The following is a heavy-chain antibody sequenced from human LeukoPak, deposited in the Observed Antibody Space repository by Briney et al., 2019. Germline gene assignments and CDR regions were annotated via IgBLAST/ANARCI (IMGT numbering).Heavy chain of an antibody. J-gene: IGHJ4*02. D-gene: IGHD1-26*01. CDR2: IYYSGST. CDR3: ARPLGGSYPFGY. Sequence: KPSETLSLTCTVSGGSISSSSYYWGWIRQPPGKGLEWIGSIYYSGSTYYNPSLKSRVTISVDTSKNQFSLKLSSVTAADTAVYYCARPLGGSYPFGYWGQGTLVTVSS. V-gene: IGHV4-39*01. CDR1: GGSISSSSYY.